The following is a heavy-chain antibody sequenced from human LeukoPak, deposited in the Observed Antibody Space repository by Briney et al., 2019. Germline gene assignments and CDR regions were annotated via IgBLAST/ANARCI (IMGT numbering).Heavy chain of an antibody. CDR1: GFTFNIYG. J-gene: IGHJ6*02. CDR2: ISYDGSNR. D-gene: IGHD3-9*01. CDR3: AIVSYDILPGYSDYGMDV. V-gene: IGHV3-30*03. Sequence: GGALRLSCAASGFTFNIYGMHCVRPAPDRGLECVALISYDGSNRCYAASVKGRFTNSRDNSKKTLYLQMNCLRAEDTAVYYWAIVSYDILPGYSDYGMDVWGQGTTVTVSS.